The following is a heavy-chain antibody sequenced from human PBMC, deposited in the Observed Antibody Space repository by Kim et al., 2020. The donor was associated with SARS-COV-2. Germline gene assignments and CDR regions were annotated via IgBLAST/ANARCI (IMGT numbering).Heavy chain of an antibody. J-gene: IGHJ4*02. CDR1: GYSFTSYW. Sequence: GESLKISCKGSGYSFTSYWIGWVRQMPGKGLEWMGIIYPGDSDTRYSPSFQGQVTISADKSISTAYLQWSSLKASDTAMYYCARGKERVDTAMAYDYWGQGTLVTVSS. V-gene: IGHV5-51*01. D-gene: IGHD5-18*01. CDR2: IYPGDSDT. CDR3: ARGKERVDTAMAYDY.